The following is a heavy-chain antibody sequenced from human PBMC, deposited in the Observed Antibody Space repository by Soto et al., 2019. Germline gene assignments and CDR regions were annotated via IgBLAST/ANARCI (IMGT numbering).Heavy chain of an antibody. V-gene: IGHV3-48*02. CDR1: GFTFSSYS. CDR2: ISSSSTI. J-gene: IGHJ4*02. D-gene: IGHD3-22*01. Sequence: PGGSLRLSCAASGFTFSSYSMNWVRQAPGKGLEWVSYISSSSTIYYADSVKGRFTISRDNAKNSLYLQMNSLRDEDTAVYYCARDYYDSSGYFAYWGQGTLVTVSS. CDR3: ARDYYDSSGYFAY.